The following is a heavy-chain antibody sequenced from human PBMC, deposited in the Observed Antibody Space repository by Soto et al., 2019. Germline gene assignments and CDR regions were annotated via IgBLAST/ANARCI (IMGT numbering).Heavy chain of an antibody. Sequence: GGSLRLSCAASGFTFSSYGMHWVRQAPGKGLEWVAVISYDGSNKYYADSVKGRFTISRDNSKNTLYLQMNSLRAEDTAVYYCAKDLAVAGRDWAFDIWGQGTMVTVSS. CDR1: GFTFSSYG. CDR3: AKDLAVAGRDWAFDI. V-gene: IGHV3-30*18. J-gene: IGHJ3*02. D-gene: IGHD6-19*01. CDR2: ISYDGSNK.